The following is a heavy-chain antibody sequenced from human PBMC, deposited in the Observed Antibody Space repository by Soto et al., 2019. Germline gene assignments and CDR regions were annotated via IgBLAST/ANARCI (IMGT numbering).Heavy chain of an antibody. J-gene: IGHJ4*02. Sequence: QVQLVQSGAEVKKPGSSVKVSCKASGGTFSSYAISWVRQAPGQGLEWMGGFIPIFGTANYAQKFQGRVTITEDESTRTAYMELSRLRSEDTAVYSCARSPYSSGWYRTSFYFDYLGQGTLVTFSS. D-gene: IGHD6-19*01. CDR2: FIPIFGTA. CDR3: ARSPYSSGWYRTSFYFDY. V-gene: IGHV1-69*01. CDR1: GGTFSSYA.